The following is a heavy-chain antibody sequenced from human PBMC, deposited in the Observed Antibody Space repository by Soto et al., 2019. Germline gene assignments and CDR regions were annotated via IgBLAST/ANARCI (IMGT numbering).Heavy chain of an antibody. CDR3: AREKGPYSTSWNAAFDI. CDR1: GGTFSRYA. V-gene: IGHV1-69*06. CDR2: IIPFFGTA. J-gene: IGHJ3*02. D-gene: IGHD6-13*01. Sequence: VASVKVSCKASGGTFSRYAISWVRQAPGQGLEWIGGIIPFFGTANYAHKFQGRVTITADKSTSTAYMELSSLRSEDTAVYYCAREKGPYSTSWNAAFDIWRQGTMVTVSS.